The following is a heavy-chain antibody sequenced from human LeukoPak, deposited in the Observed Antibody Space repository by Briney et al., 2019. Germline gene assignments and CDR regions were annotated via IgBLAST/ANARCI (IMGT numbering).Heavy chain of an antibody. D-gene: IGHD2-2*01. CDR2: ISGSGGST. V-gene: IGHV3-23*01. CDR3: AKGHCSSTSCYEDY. Sequence: GGSLRLSCAASGFTVSSDFMGWVRQAPGKGLEWVSAISGSGGSTYYADSVKGRLTISRDNSKNTLYLQMNSLRAEDTAVYYCAKGHCSSTSCYEDYWGQGTLVTVSS. CDR1: GFTVSSDF. J-gene: IGHJ4*02.